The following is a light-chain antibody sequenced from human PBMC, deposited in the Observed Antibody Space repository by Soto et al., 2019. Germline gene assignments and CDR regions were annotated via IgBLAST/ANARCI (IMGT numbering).Light chain of an antibody. J-gene: IGKJ2*01. V-gene: IGKV1-39*01. CDR1: QSISHF. CDR3: QQSYTPPHT. CDR2: NAS. Sequence: DLQMTQSPHSLSASVGDKVTITCRSSQSISHFLNWYQQKPGKAPKLLIYNASSLQSGVPSRFSGSGSGTHFTLTVSSLQPEDSATYFCQQSYTPPHTFGQGIKLEIK.